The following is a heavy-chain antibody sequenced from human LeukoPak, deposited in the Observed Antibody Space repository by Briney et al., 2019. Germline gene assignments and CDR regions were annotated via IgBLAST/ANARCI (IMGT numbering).Heavy chain of an antibody. Sequence: GGSVRLSCAASGFTFSDYSMTWVRQAPGKGLEWVATIKDGESEKYYVDSVKGRFTISRDNAGNSVNLQMNSLRAEDTAVYYCARGGHRNLDCWGQGAPVSASS. J-gene: IGHJ4*02. CDR1: GFTFSDYS. D-gene: IGHD2/OR15-2a*01. V-gene: IGHV3-7*05. CDR2: IKDGESEK. CDR3: ARGGHRNLDC.